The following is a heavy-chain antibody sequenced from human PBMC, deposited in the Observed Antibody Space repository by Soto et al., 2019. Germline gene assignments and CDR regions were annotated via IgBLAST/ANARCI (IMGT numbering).Heavy chain of an antibody. D-gene: IGHD3-22*01. CDR2: IYPGDSDT. CDR3: ARRRRGGKGLGYYFDY. Sequence: PGASLKISCKGSGYSFTSYWIGWVRPMPGKGLEWMGIIYPGDSDTRYSPSFQGQVTISADKSISTAYLQWSSLKASDTAMYYCARRRRGGKGLGYYFDYWGQGTLVTVTS. V-gene: IGHV5-51*01. J-gene: IGHJ4*02. CDR1: GYSFTSYW.